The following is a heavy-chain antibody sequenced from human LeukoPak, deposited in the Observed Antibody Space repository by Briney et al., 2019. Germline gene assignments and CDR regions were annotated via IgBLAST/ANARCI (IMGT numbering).Heavy chain of an antibody. CDR3: ARDRLAARDNWFDP. CDR2: IIPIFGTA. J-gene: IGHJ5*02. CDR1: GGTFSSYA. Sequence: GAPVKVSCKASGGTFSSYAISWVRQAPGQGLEWMGGIIPIFGTANYAQKFQGRVTITTDESTSTAYIELSSLRSEDTAVYYCARDRLAARDNWFDPWGQGTLVTVSS. V-gene: IGHV1-69*05. D-gene: IGHD6-6*01.